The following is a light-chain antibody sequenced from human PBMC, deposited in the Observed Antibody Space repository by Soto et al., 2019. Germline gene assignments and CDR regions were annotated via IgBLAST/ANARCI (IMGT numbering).Light chain of an antibody. V-gene: IGKV3-15*01. Sequence: IVMTQSPATLSVSPGERATLSCRASQNVNFNVAWYQQKPGQAPSLLISGVSTRASGVPPRFSGSGSGTEFTLTISGLQSEDFAIYYCQQYNNWPRTFGQGTNLEI. CDR2: GVS. J-gene: IGKJ2*01. CDR1: QNVNFN. CDR3: QQYNNWPRT.